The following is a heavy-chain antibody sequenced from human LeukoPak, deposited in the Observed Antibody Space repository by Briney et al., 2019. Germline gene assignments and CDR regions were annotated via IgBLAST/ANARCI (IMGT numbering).Heavy chain of an antibody. D-gene: IGHD4-17*01. Sequence: SETLSLTCDVSGGSISNTNWWSWVRQPPGQGLEWIGEVSLAGQTNYNPSLNGRVTMSVDTSKNQFSLKLSSVTAADTAVYYCAREEADYGDYYFDYWGQGTLVTVSS. CDR3: AREEADYGDYYFDY. J-gene: IGHJ4*02. CDR1: GGSISNTNW. CDR2: VSLAGQT. V-gene: IGHV4-4*02.